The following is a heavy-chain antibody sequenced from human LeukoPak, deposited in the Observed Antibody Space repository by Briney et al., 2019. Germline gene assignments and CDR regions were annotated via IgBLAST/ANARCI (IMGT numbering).Heavy chain of an antibody. Sequence: HPRGSLRLSCAASGFTFSSYSMNWVRQAPGKGLEWVSSISSSSTYIYYADSVKGRFTISRDNAKNSLYLQMNSLRAEDTAVYYCARDPNTYGSGSDGGYWGQGTLVTVSS. J-gene: IGHJ4*02. D-gene: IGHD3-10*01. CDR2: ISSSSTYI. V-gene: IGHV3-21*01. CDR1: GFTFSSYS. CDR3: ARDPNTYGSGSDGGY.